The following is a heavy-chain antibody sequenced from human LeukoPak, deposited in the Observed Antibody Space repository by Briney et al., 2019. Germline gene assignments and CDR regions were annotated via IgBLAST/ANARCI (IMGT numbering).Heavy chain of an antibody. J-gene: IGHJ4*02. D-gene: IGHD3-22*01. V-gene: IGHV4-4*07. CDR1: GASITSYY. Sequence: KSSETLSLTCTVSGASITSYYWSWIRQPAGKGLESIGHISTSGSTNYNPSLKSRVTMSVDTSKTQFSLKLSSVTAADTAVYYCARVRYSDSSVLTRKRSYYFDYWGQGTLVTVSS. CDR2: ISTSGST. CDR3: ARVRYSDSSVLTRKRSYYFDY.